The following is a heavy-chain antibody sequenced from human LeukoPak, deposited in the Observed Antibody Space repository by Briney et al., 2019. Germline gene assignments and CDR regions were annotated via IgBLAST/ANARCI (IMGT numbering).Heavy chain of an antibody. J-gene: IGHJ5*02. CDR3: ARAGERFAGLYNWFDP. D-gene: IGHD3-10*01. CDR2: IIPIFGTA. CDR1: GGTFSSYA. Sequence: SVKVSCKASGGTFSSYAISWVRQAPGQGLEWMGGIIPIFGTANYAQKFQGRVTITADESASTAYMELSSLRSEDAAVYYCARAGERFAGLYNWFDPWGQGTLVTVSS. V-gene: IGHV1-69*13.